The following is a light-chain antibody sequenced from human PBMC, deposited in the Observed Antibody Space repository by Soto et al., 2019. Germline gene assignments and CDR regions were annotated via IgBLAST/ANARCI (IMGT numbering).Light chain of an antibody. V-gene: IGLV1-47*01. CDR3: AAWDDSLSGVV. CDR1: SSNIGSNY. J-gene: IGLJ2*01. CDR2: RNN. Sequence: QSVLTQPPSASGTPGQRVTISCSGSSSNIGSNYVYWYQQLPGTAPKLLIYRNNQRPSGVPDRFSGYKSGTSASLAISGLRSEDEADYYCAAWDDSLSGVVFGGGTKVTVL.